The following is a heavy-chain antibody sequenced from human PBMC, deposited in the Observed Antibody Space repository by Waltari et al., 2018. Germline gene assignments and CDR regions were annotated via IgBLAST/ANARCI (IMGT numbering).Heavy chain of an antibody. D-gene: IGHD3-22*01. CDR3: ASGHYYDSSGYRRAFDI. V-gene: IGHV4-39*01. Sequence: QLQLQESGPGLVKPSETLSLTCTVSGGSISSSSYYWGWIRQPPGKGLEWIGSIYYRGSTYYNPSLKSRVTISVDTSKNQFSLKLSSVTAADTAVYYCASGHYYDSSGYRRAFDIWGQGTMVTVSS. J-gene: IGHJ3*02. CDR2: IYYRGST. CDR1: GGSISSSSYY.